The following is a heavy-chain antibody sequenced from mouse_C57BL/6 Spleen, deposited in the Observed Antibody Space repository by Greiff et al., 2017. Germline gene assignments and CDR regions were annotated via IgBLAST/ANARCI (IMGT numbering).Heavy chain of an antibody. V-gene: IGHV1-59*01. Sequence: VQLQQPGAELVRPGTSVKLSCKASGYTFTSYWMHWVKQRPGQGLEWIGVIDPSDSYTNYNQKFKGKATLTVDTSSSTAYMQLSSLTSEDSAVYYCARYGDYDENYWGQGTTLTVSS. D-gene: IGHD2-4*01. CDR2: IDPSDSYT. CDR3: ARYGDYDENY. J-gene: IGHJ2*01. CDR1: GYTFTSYW.